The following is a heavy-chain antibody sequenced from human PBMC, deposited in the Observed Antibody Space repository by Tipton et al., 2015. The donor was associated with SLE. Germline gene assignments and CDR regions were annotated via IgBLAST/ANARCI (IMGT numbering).Heavy chain of an antibody. Sequence: TLSLTCAVSGYSISNFYYWGWIRQPPGKGLEWIGSIYHSGSTYYNPSLKSRVTISVDTSEKQFSLKRTSVSVADTAVYYCARTPLGSNWNDLGCFDYWGQGTLVTASS. D-gene: IGHD1-20*01. J-gene: IGHJ4*02. V-gene: IGHV4-38-2*01. CDR3: ARTPLGSNWNDLGCFDY. CDR1: GYSISNFYY. CDR2: IYHSGST.